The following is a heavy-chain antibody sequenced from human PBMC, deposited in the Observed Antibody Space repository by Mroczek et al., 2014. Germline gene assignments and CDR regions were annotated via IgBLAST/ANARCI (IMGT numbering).Heavy chain of an antibody. CDR1: GGSISSGSYY. CDR2: IYTSGST. V-gene: IGHV4-61*02. Sequence: QVQLQQWGPGLVKPSQTLSLTCTVSGGSISSGSYYWSWIRQPAGKGLEWIGRIYTSGSTNYNPSLKSRVTISVDTSKNQFSLKLSSVTAADTAVYYCARSPQGASSGHSGHFDYWGQGTLVTVSS. CDR3: ARSPQGASSGHSGHFDY. J-gene: IGHJ4*02. D-gene: IGHD3-22*01.